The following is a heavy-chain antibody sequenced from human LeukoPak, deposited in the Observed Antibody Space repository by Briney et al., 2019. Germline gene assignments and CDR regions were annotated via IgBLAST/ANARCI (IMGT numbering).Heavy chain of an antibody. D-gene: IGHD3-10*01. J-gene: IGHJ6*03. V-gene: IGHV1-2*02. CDR3: ARKVRGVILIDLKKYYYYYYMDV. Sequence: ASVKVSCKASGYTFTGYYMRWVRQAPGQGLEWMGWINPNSGGTNYAQKFQGRVTMTRDTSISTAYMELSRLRSDDTAVYYCARKVRGVILIDLKKYYYYYYMDVWGKGTTVTVSS. CDR1: GYTFTGYY. CDR2: INPNSGGT.